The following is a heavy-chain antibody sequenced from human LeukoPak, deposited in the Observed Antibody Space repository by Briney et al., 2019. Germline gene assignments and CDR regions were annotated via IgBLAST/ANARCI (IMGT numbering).Heavy chain of an antibody. CDR1: GGTFSSYA. Sequence: ASVKVSCKASGGTFSSYAISWVRQAPGQGLEWMGGIIPIFGTANYAQKFQGRVTITTDESTSTAYMELSSLRSEDTAVYYCAREVSPRPSPVGYWGQGTLVTVSS. V-gene: IGHV1-69*05. D-gene: IGHD2-8*01. CDR3: AREVSPRPSPVGY. J-gene: IGHJ4*02. CDR2: IIPIFGTA.